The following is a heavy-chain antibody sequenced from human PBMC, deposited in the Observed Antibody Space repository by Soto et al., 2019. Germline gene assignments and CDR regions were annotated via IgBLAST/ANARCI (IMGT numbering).Heavy chain of an antibody. CDR1: GGTFSSYA. CDR2: IIPIFGTA. J-gene: IGHJ5*02. CDR3: ARAAHLGDYVIACHWFDP. Sequence: QVQLVQSGAEVKKPGSSVKVSCKASGGTFSSYAISWVRQAPGQGLEWMGGIIPIFGTANYAQKFQGRVTITADEATRTAYMELSSLRSEDTAVYYWARAAHLGDYVIACHWFDPWGQGTLVTVSS. V-gene: IGHV1-69*01. D-gene: IGHD4-17*01.